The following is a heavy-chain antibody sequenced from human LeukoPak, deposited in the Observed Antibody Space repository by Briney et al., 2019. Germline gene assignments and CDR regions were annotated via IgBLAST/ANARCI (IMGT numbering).Heavy chain of an antibody. J-gene: IGHJ4*02. CDR1: GFTFSSYG. CDR2: ISYDGSNK. Sequence: GGSLRLSCAASGFTFSSYGMHWVRQAPGKGLEWVAVISYDGSNKYYPDSVKGRFTISRDNSKNSLYLQMNSLRAEDTALYYCAKGRDSYGSLDYWGQGTLVTVSS. D-gene: IGHD5-18*01. V-gene: IGHV3-30*18. CDR3: AKGRDSYGSLDY.